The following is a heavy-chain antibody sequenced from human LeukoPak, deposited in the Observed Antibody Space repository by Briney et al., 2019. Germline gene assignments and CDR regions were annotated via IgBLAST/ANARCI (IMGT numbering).Heavy chain of an antibody. CDR3: ARAGAYRFDY. D-gene: IGHD3-16*01. CDR2: INSDGIYT. Sequence: GGSLRLSCAASGFTFSSYWMHWVRQAPGKGLVWVSRINSDGIYTTYADSVKGRFTISKDNAKNTLYLQVNGLRAEDTAVYYCARAGAYRFDYWGQGTLVTVSS. CDR1: GFTFSSYW. V-gene: IGHV3-74*01. J-gene: IGHJ4*02.